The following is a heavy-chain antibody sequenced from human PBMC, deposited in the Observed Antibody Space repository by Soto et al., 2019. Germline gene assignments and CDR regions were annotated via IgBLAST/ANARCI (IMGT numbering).Heavy chain of an antibody. CDR3: PKGRPVWFGELSSSFDY. V-gene: IGHV3-30*18. J-gene: IGHJ4*01. Sequence: GGSLRLSCAASGFTFSSYGMHWVRQAQRKGLEWVAVISYDGSNKYYADSVKGRFTISRDNSKNTLYLQMNSLRAEDTAVYYCPKGRPVWFGELSSSFDYWGQGTLGTVSS. D-gene: IGHD3-10*01. CDR1: GFTFSSYG. CDR2: ISYDGSNK.